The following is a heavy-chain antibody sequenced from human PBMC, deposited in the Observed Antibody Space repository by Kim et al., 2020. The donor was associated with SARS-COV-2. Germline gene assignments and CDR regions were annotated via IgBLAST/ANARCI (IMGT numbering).Heavy chain of an antibody. V-gene: IGHV1-69*02. Sequence: YEQKFQGRVTVTADKSTSTACMELSSLRSEDTAVYYCARTITTQLYGMDVWGQGTTVTVSS. CDR3: ARTITTQLYGMDV. D-gene: IGHD3-22*01. J-gene: IGHJ6*02.